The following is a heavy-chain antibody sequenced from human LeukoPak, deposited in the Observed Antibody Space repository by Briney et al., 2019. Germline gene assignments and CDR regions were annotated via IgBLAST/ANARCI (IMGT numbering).Heavy chain of an antibody. CDR2: IDYSGGT. CDR1: DGSISTYY. CDR3: ARVKDTAMGV. D-gene: IGHD5-18*01. V-gene: IGHV4-59*08. Sequence: SETLSLTCTVSDGSISTYYWSWIRQTQGKGLEWIAYIDYSGGTNYNPSLKSRVTILVDTSKNQFSLKLSSVTAADTAVYYCARVKDTAMGVWGQGTLVTVSS. J-gene: IGHJ4*02.